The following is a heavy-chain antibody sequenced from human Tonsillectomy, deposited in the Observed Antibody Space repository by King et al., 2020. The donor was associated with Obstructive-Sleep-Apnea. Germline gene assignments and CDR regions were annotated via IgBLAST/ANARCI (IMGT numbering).Heavy chain of an antibody. D-gene: IGHD1-26*01. Sequence: VQLVESGGGLVQPGGSLRLSCAASGFTFSSYSMNWVRQAPGKGLDWVSYISSSSNTIYYADSVKGRLTISRDNAKNSLYLQMNSLRAEDTAVYYCASASCGSYPPCDYWGQGTLVTVSS. CDR1: GFTFSSYS. CDR3: ASASCGSYPPCDY. J-gene: IGHJ4*02. CDR2: ISSSSNTI. V-gene: IGHV3-48*04.